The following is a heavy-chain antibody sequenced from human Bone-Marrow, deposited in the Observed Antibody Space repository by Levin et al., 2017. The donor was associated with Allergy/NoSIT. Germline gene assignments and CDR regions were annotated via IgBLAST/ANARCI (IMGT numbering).Heavy chain of an antibody. V-gene: IGHV3-30*18. CDR1: GFTFSSYG. CDR2: ISYDGSNK. D-gene: IGHD6-19*01. Sequence: GESLRLSCAASGFTFSSYGMHWVRQAPGKGLEWVAVISYDGSNKYYADSVKGRFTISRDNSKNTLYLQMNSLRAEDTAVYYCAKMGYSSGWYGYYYYGMDVWGQGTTVTVSS. J-gene: IGHJ6*02. CDR3: AKMGYSSGWYGYYYYGMDV.